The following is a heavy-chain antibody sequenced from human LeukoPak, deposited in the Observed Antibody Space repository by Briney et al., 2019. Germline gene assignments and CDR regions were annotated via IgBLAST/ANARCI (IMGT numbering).Heavy chain of an antibody. CDR2: IIPIFGTA. Sequence: ASVKVSCKASGYTFTSYGISWVRQAPGQGLEWMGGIIPIFGTANYAQKFQGRVTITADESTSTAYMELSSLRSEDTAVYYCAVDYLRYDILTGYYYYYYYMDVWGKGTTVTISS. CDR3: AVDYLRYDILTGYYYYYYYMDV. V-gene: IGHV1-69*13. CDR1: GYTFTSYG. D-gene: IGHD3-9*01. J-gene: IGHJ6*03.